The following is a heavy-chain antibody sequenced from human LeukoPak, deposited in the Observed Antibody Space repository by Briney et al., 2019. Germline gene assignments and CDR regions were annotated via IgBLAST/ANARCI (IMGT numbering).Heavy chain of an antibody. CDR3: ARKITMVRGAVYYYYGMDV. CDR1: GFTFSSYW. D-gene: IGHD3-10*01. V-gene: IGHV3-7*01. J-gene: IGHJ6*02. Sequence: GGSLRLSCAASGFTFSSYWMSWVRQAPGKGLEWVANIKQDGSEKYYVDSVKGRFTISRDNAKNSLYLQMNSLRAEDTAVYYCARKITMVRGAVYYYYGMDVWGQGTTVTVSS. CDR2: IKQDGSEK.